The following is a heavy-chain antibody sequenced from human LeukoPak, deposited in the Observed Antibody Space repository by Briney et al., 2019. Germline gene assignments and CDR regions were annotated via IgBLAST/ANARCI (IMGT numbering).Heavy chain of an antibody. D-gene: IGHD5-24*01. CDR2: IGPSGTNT. Sequence: PGGSLRLSCVVSGITFSTYTMNWVRQAPGKGLEWVSSIGPSGTNTHYADSVKGRFTISRDNARNSLFLQMSSLRGDDTAVYYCVRAESRDFWGQGTLVTVSS. V-gene: IGHV3-21*01. CDR3: VRAESRDF. J-gene: IGHJ4*02. CDR1: GITFSTYT.